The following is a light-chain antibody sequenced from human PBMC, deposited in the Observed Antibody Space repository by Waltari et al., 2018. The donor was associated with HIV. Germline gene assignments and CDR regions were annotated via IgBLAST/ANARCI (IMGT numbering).Light chain of an antibody. Sequence: QSVLTQPPSASGTPGQRVTISCSGSTSNIGSYYVYWYQQLPGTAPKLLSYRNNQRPSGGPDRFSGSKSGTSASLAISGLRSEDEADYYCAAWDDSLSVVFGGGTKLTVL. V-gene: IGLV1-47*01. J-gene: IGLJ2*01. CDR2: RNN. CDR3: AAWDDSLSVV. CDR1: TSNIGSYY.